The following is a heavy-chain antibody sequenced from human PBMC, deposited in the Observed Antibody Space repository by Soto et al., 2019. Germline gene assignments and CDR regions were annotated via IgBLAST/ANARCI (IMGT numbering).Heavy chain of an antibody. CDR1: GYSFTSYW. CDR2: IYPGDSDT. V-gene: IGHV5-51*01. J-gene: IGHJ6*02. CDR3: ARPAYCSGGSCYSSYYYGMDV. Sequence: PGESLKISCKGSGYSFTSYWIGWVRQMPGKGLEWMGIIYPGDSDTRYSPSFQGQVTISADKSISTAYLQWSSLKASDTAMYYCARPAYCSGGSCYSSYYYGMDVCGQRTTVTV. D-gene: IGHD2-15*01.